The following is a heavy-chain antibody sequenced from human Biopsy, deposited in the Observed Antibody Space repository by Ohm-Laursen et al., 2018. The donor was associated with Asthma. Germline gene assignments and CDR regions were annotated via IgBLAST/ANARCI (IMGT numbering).Heavy chain of an antibody. CDR2: ISYDGGNK. J-gene: IGHJ3*02. CDR3: ARTHERWTSIQDDALDI. CDR1: GFTFSIYD. Sequence: SLRLSCSASGFTFSIYDIHWVRQAPGKGLEWVAVISYDGGNKFYGDSVKGRFTLSRDNSRNTLYLQMDSLRVEDTAIYYCARTHERWTSIQDDALDIWGQGTMVIVSS. D-gene: IGHD4-23*01. V-gene: IGHV3-30*03.